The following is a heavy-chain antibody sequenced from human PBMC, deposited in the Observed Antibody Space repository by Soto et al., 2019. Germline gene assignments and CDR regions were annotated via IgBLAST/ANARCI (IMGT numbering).Heavy chain of an antibody. Sequence: QVHLQESGPGLVKPSGTLALPCAVSGGSISSDKWWTWVRQPPGKGLEWIGEISHRGSTNYSPSFKSRLSLSVDTTKTQFSLRWTSVTAADAAVYYCAAIPLTSGVVSGRFDPWGQGIMVTVSS. J-gene: IGHJ5*02. CDR3: AAIPLTSGVVSGRFDP. CDR2: ISHRGST. D-gene: IGHD3-3*01. V-gene: IGHV4-4*02. CDR1: GGSISSDKW.